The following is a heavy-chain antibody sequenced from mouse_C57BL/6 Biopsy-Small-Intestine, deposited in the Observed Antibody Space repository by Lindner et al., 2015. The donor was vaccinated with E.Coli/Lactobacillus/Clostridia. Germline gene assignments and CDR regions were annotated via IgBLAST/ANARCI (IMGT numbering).Heavy chain of an antibody. CDR1: GYAFSSSW. J-gene: IGHJ4*01. CDR2: IYPGDGDT. Sequence: VQLQESGPELVKPGASVKISCKASGYAFSSSWMNWVKQRPGKGLEWIGRIYPGDGDTNYNGKFKGKATLTADKSSSTAYMQLSSLTSEDSAVYFCARSFGSSGYLYAMDYWGQGTSVTVSS. CDR3: ARSFGSSGYLYAMDY. D-gene: IGHD3-2*02. V-gene: IGHV1-82*01.